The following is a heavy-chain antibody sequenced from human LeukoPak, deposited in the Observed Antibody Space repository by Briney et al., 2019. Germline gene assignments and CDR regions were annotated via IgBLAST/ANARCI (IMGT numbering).Heavy chain of an antibody. D-gene: IGHD3-10*01. CDR1: GGSISSGVYY. V-gene: IGHV4-31*03. CDR3: ASREGVRVGYFDY. J-gene: IGHJ4*02. CDR2: IYYSGST. Sequence: PSQTLSLTCTVSGGSISSGVYYWSWIRQHPGKGLEWMGYIYYSGSTYYNPSLKSRVTISVDTSKNQFSLKLSSVTAADTAVYYCASREGVRVGYFDYWGQGTLVTVSS.